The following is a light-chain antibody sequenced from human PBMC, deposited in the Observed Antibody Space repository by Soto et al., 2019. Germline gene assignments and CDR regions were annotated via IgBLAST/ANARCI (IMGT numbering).Light chain of an antibody. CDR3: QQYVRSPWT. CDR1: QSVSSTY. J-gene: IGKJ1*01. V-gene: IGKV3-20*01. Sequence: EIVLTQSPGTLSLSPGERATLSCRASQSVSSTYLAWYQQKPGQAPRLLIDGASSRATGIPDRFSGSGSGTDFTLTISRLKPEDFAVYYCQQYVRSPWTFGQGTKVEIK. CDR2: GAS.